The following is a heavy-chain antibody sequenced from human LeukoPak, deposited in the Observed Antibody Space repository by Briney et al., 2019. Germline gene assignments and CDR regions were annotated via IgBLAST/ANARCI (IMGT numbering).Heavy chain of an antibody. V-gene: IGHV3-21*01. CDR3: ARDLNSYGKNYYYYYGMDV. D-gene: IGHD5-18*01. CDR1: GFTFSSYS. CDR2: ISSSSSYI. Sequence: GGSLRLSCAASGFTFSSYSMNWVRQAPGKGLEWVSSISSSSSYIYYADSVKGRFTISRDNAKNSLYMQMNSLRAEDTAVYYCARDLNSYGKNYYYYYGMDVWGQGTTVTVSS. J-gene: IGHJ6*02.